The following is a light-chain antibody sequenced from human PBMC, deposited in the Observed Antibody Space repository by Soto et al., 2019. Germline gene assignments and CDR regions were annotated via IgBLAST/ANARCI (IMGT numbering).Light chain of an antibody. CDR2: SYN. CDR1: SSNIGSNT. V-gene: IGLV1-44*01. CDR3: AVWDDSLNGWV. Sequence: QSVLTQPPSASGTPGQRVTISCSGSSSNIGSNTVNWYQQLPGTAPKLLIYSYNQRPSGVPDRFSGSKSGTSASLAISGLQSEDEAEYYCAVWDDSLNGWVFGGGTKVTVL. J-gene: IGLJ3*02.